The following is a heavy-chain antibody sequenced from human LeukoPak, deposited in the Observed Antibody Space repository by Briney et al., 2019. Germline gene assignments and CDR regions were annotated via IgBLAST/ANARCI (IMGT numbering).Heavy chain of an antibody. CDR3: ARVWVYCSSTSCYVDY. J-gene: IGHJ4*02. Sequence: TGGSLRLSCAASGFTFSSYAMHWVRQAPGKGLEWVAVISYDGSNKYYADSVKGRFTISRDNSKNTLYLQMNSLRAEDTAVYYCARVWVYCSSTSCYVDYWGQGTLVTVSS. V-gene: IGHV3-30-3*01. CDR1: GFTFSSYA. CDR2: ISYDGSNK. D-gene: IGHD2-2*01.